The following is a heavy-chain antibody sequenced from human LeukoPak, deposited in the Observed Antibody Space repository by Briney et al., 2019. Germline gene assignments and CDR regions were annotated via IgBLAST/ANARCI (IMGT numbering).Heavy chain of an antibody. CDR3: ARDHVAYCRGDCYSEYFQH. Sequence: GGSLRLSCAASGFTVSSNYMSWVRQAPGKGLEWDSVIYSGGSTYYADSVKGRFTISRDNSKNTLYLQMNSLRAEDTAVYYCARDHVAYCRGDCYSEYFQHWGQGTLVTVSS. CDR2: IYSGGST. CDR1: GFTVSSNY. V-gene: IGHV3-66*02. D-gene: IGHD2-21*02. J-gene: IGHJ1*01.